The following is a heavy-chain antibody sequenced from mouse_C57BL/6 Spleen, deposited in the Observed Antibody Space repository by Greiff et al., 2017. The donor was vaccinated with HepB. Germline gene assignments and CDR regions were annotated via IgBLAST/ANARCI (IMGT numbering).Heavy chain of an antibody. J-gene: IGHJ3*01. Sequence: EVKLMESGEGLVKPGGSLKLSCAASGFTFSSYAMSWVRQTPEKRLEWVAYISSGGDYIYYADTVKGRFTISRDKARNTLYLQISSLKSGDTAMYYWTRANWDEGAWFAYWGQGTLVTVSA. D-gene: IGHD4-1*01. CDR1: GFTFSSYA. CDR3: TRANWDEGAWFAY. CDR2: ISSGGDYI. V-gene: IGHV5-9-1*02.